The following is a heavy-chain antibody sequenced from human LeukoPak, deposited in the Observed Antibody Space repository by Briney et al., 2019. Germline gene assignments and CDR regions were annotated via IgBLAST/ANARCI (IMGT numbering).Heavy chain of an antibody. Sequence: PSETLSLTCAVYGGSFCGYYWSWIRQPPGKGLEWIGEINHSGSTNYNPSLKSRVTISVDRSKNQFSLKLSSVTAADTAVYYCARGPGIQLWYNWFDPWGQGTLVTVSS. CDR2: INHSGST. CDR3: ARGPGIQLWYNWFDP. V-gene: IGHV4-34*01. J-gene: IGHJ5*02. CDR1: GGSFCGYY. D-gene: IGHD5-18*01.